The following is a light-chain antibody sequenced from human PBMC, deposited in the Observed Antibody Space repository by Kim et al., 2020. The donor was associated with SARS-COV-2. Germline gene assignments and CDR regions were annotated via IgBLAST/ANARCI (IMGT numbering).Light chain of an antibody. J-gene: IGLJ1*01. CDR1: SSDVGGYNY. Sequence: QSITISCTGTSSDVGGYNYVSWYQQHPGKVPKLMIYDVSNRPSGVSNRFSGSKSGNTASLTISGLQAEDEADYYCSSYTSSSTLYVFGTGTKVTVL. CDR2: DVS. V-gene: IGLV2-14*03. CDR3: SSYTSSSTLYV.